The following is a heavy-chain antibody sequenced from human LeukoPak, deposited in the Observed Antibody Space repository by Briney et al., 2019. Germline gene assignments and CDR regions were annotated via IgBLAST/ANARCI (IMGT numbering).Heavy chain of an antibody. J-gene: IGHJ5*02. CDR2: ISSSSSYI. V-gene: IGHV3-21*01. D-gene: IGHD3-10*01. Sequence: GGSLRLSCAASGFTFSSYSMNWVRQAPGKGLEWVSSISSSSSYIYYADSVKGRFTISRDNAKYSLYLQMNSLRAEDTAVYYCARDSASLWFEELSGWFAPWGQGTLVTVSS. CDR3: ARDSASLWFEELSGWFAP. CDR1: GFTFSSYS.